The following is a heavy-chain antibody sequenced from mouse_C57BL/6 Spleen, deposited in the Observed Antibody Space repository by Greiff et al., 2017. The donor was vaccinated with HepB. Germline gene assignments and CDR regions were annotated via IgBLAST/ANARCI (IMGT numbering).Heavy chain of an antibody. Sequence: EVQLQQSGPELVKPGASVKISCKASGYTFTDYYMNWVKQSHGKSLEWIGDINPNNGGTSYNQKFKGKATLTVDKSSSTAYMELRSLTSEDSAVYYGARSYSNFYWYFDVWGTGTTVTVSS. D-gene: IGHD2-5*01. J-gene: IGHJ1*03. CDR1: GYTFTDYY. V-gene: IGHV1-26*01. CDR2: INPNNGGT. CDR3: ARSYSNFYWYFDV.